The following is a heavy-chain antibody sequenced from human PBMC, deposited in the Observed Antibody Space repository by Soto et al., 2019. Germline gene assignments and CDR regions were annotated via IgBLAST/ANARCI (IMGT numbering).Heavy chain of an antibody. CDR3: ARGSITGGLDY. J-gene: IGHJ4*02. CDR1: GGSISSGGYS. CDR2: IYHSGST. D-gene: IGHD1-20*01. V-gene: IGHV4-30-2*01. Sequence: SETLSLTCAVSGGSISSGGYSWSWIRQPPGKGLEWIGYIYHSGSTYYNPSLKSRVTISVDRSKSQFSLKLSSVTAADTAVYYCARGSITGGLDYWGQGTLVNVSS.